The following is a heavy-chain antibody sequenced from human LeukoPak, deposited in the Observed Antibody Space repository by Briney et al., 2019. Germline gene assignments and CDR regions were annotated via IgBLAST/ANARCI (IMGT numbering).Heavy chain of an antibody. CDR2: VSSSGTS. CDR1: GVRISDYF. Sequence: PSETLSLTCTVSGVRISDYFWHWIRHPAGEGLEWIGRVSSSGTSNYSPSLTSRVTMSVDTSRNQFSLKLSSVTAADTAVYYCARVTKGAWDPFDYWGQGTLVTVSS. V-gene: IGHV4-4*07. D-gene: IGHD1-26*01. CDR3: ARVTKGAWDPFDY. J-gene: IGHJ4*02.